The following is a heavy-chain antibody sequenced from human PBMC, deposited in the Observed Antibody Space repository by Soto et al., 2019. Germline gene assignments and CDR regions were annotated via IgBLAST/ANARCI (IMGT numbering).Heavy chain of an antibody. V-gene: IGHV3-9*01. CDR3: ANDIGTGTYYDISAWDI. Sequence: EVQLVESGGGLVQPGRSLRLSCAASGFTFDDYAMHWVRQAPGKGLEWVSGISWNSGSIGYADSVKGRFTISRDNAKNSLYLQMNSLRAEDTALYYCANDIGTGTYYDISAWDIWGQGTMVTVSS. J-gene: IGHJ3*02. CDR1: GFTFDDYA. D-gene: IGHD3-9*01. CDR2: ISWNSGSI.